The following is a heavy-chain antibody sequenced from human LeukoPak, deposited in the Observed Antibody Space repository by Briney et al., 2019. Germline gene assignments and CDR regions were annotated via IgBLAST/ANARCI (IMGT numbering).Heavy chain of an antibody. J-gene: IGHJ3*02. Sequence: SGTLSLTCTVSGGSISSYYWSWIRQPAGKGLEWIGRIYTSGSTNYNPSLKSRVTMSVDTSKNQFSLKLSSVTAADTAVYYCARETLSGSTLDIWGQGTLVTVSS. CDR3: ARETLSGSTLDI. V-gene: IGHV4-4*07. CDR2: IYTSGST. D-gene: IGHD1-26*01. CDR1: GGSISSYY.